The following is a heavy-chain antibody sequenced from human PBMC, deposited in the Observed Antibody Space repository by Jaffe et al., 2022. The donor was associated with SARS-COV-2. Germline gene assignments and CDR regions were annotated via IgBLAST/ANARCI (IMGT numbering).Heavy chain of an antibody. CDR3: TTERWLQLTWYFDL. V-gene: IGHV3-15*01. D-gene: IGHD5-12*01. CDR1: GFTFSNAW. J-gene: IGHJ2*01. Sequence: EVQLVESGGGLVKPGGSLRLSCAASGFTFSNAWMSWVRQAPGKGLEWVGRIKSKTDGGTTDYAAPVKGRFTISRDDSKNTLYLQMNSLKTEDTAVYYCTTERWLQLTWYFDLWGRGTLVTVSS. CDR2: IKSKTDGGTT.